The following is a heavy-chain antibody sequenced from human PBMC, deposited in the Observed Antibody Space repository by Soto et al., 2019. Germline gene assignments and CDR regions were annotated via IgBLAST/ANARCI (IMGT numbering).Heavy chain of an antibody. V-gene: IGHV3-30*18. Sequence: SLRLSCAASGFTFSSYGMHWVRQAPGKGLEWVAVISYDGSNKYYADSVKGRFTISRDNSKNTLYLQMNSLRAEDTAVYYCAKEVYCGGDCEYYYYGMDVWGQGTTVTVSS. D-gene: IGHD2-21*02. CDR1: GFTFSSYG. CDR2: ISYDGSNK. J-gene: IGHJ6*02. CDR3: AKEVYCGGDCEYYYYGMDV.